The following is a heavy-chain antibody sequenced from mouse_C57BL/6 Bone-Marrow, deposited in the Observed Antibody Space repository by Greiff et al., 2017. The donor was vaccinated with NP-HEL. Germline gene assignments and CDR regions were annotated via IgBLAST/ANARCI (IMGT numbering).Heavy chain of an antibody. D-gene: IGHD2-4*01. CDR1: GYTFTSYG. CDR2: IYPRSGNT. J-gene: IGHJ2*01. Sequence: QVQLKESGAELARPGASVKLSCKASGYTFTSYGISWVKQRTGQGLEWIGEIYPRSGNTYYNEKFKGKATLTADKSSSTAYMEPRSLTSEDSAVYFCAREGKIYYDYDDYFDYWGQGTTLTVSS. CDR3: AREGKIYYDYDDYFDY. V-gene: IGHV1-81*01.